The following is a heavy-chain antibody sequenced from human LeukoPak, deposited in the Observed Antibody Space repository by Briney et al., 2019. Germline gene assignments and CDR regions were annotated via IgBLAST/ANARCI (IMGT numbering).Heavy chain of an antibody. CDR1: GGTFNTYA. Sequence: SVKVSCKASGGTFNTYAISWVRQAPGQGLEWMGRIIPLSGATNYAQKFQGRVSISADKSTDTAYMERSSLGSEDTAVYYCARYLRSNWFDPWGQGTLVTVSS. CDR3: ARYLRSNWFDP. J-gene: IGHJ5*02. CDR2: IIPLSGAT. V-gene: IGHV1-69*06.